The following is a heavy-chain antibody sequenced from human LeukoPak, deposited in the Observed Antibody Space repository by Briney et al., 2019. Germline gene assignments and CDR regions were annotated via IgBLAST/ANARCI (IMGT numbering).Heavy chain of an antibody. D-gene: IGHD5-18*01. J-gene: IGHJ4*02. CDR3: AKDIRPWIQLWFYFDY. CDR1: GFIFSTYE. Sequence: PGGSLRLSCAASGFIFSTYEMNWVRQAPGKGLEWLSYISYNSRYIYYADSVKGRFTISRDNAKNSLYLQMNSLRAEDTAVYYCAKDIRPWIQLWFYFDYWGQGTLVTVSS. V-gene: IGHV3-21*05. CDR2: ISYNSRYI.